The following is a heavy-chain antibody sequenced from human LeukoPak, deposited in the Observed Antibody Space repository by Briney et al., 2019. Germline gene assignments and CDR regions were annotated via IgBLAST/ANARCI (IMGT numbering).Heavy chain of an antibody. CDR2: ITGDGGGT. Sequence: GGSLRLSCAASGFTFRNYVMSWVRQTPGKGLGWVSAITGDGGGTNHADSVKGRFTISRDNSKNTLYLQMNSLRAEDTAVYYCAKEASSGNFVTIDCWGQGALVTVSS. CDR3: AKEASSGNFVTIDC. J-gene: IGHJ4*02. D-gene: IGHD1-26*01. CDR1: GFTFRNYV. V-gene: IGHV3-23*01.